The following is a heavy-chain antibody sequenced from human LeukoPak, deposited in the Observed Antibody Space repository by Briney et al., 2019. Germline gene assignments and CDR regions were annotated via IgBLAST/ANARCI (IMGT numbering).Heavy chain of an antibody. D-gene: IGHD6-13*01. J-gene: IGHJ4*02. CDR1: GGSISSSSYY. V-gene: IGHV4-39*01. CDR3: ARPLRGAAAGPDFDY. CDR2: IYYSGST. Sequence: PSETLSLTCSVSGGSISSSSYYWGWIRQPPGKGLEWIGSIYYSGSTYYNPSLKSRVTISVDTSKNQFSLKLSSVTAADTAVYYCARPLRGAAAGPDFDYWGQGTLVTVSS.